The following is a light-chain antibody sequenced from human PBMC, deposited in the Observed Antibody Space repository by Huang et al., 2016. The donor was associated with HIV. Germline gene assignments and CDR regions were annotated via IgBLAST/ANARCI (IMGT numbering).Light chain of an antibody. V-gene: IGKV1-9*01. Sequence: IQLTQSPSSLSASIGDRVSISCRASQDINTHLAWYQQRPGKAPKLLIFDASTSQPGVPSRFSGVGSGTNFALTIASLQPEDYGTYYCQQLNSYPVTFGGGTMVDVK. CDR1: QDINTH. J-gene: IGKJ4*01. CDR3: QQLNSYPVT. CDR2: DAS.